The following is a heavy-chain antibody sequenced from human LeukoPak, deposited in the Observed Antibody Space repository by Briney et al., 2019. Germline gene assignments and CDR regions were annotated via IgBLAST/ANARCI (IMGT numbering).Heavy chain of an antibody. CDR3: ERGVWELLTYYGMDV. V-gene: IGHV4-39*07. Sequence: SETLSLTCTVSGGSISSSSYYWGWIRQPPGKGLEWIGSIYYSGSTYYNPSLKSRVTISVDTSKNQFSLKLSSVTAADTAVYYCERGVWELLTYYGMDVWGQGTTVTVSS. D-gene: IGHD1-26*01. CDR1: GGSISSSSYY. CDR2: IYYSGST. J-gene: IGHJ6*02.